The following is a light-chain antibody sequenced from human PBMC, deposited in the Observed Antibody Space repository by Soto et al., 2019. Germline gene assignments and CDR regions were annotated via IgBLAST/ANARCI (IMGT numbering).Light chain of an antibody. CDR1: QSISSSY. J-gene: IGKJ4*01. CDR2: GAS. V-gene: IGKV3-20*01. Sequence: EIVLTQSPGTLSLSPGKRATLSCRASQSISSSYLAWYQQRPGQAPRLLIYGASSRATGIPDRFSGSGSGTEFTLTISSLQAEDVAVYYCQQYYSTPLTFGGGTKVEIK. CDR3: QQYYSTPLT.